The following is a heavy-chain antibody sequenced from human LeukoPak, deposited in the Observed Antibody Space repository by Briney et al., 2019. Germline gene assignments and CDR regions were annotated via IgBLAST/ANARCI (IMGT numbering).Heavy chain of an antibody. CDR2: ISSSSSYI. J-gene: IGHJ4*02. CDR3: ARVRGYYDSSGYYRIDY. Sequence: PGGSLRLSCAASGFTFSSYSMNWVRQAPGKGLERVSSISSSSSYIYYADSVKGRFTISRDNAKNSLYLQMNSLRAEDTAVYYCARVRGYYDSSGYYRIDYWGQGTLVTVSS. CDR1: GFTFSSYS. V-gene: IGHV3-21*01. D-gene: IGHD3-22*01.